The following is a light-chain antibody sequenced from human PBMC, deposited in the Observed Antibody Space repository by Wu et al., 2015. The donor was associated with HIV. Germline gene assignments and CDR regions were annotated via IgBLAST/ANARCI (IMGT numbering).Light chain of an antibody. CDR1: QSISSR. J-gene: IGKJ2*01. CDR3: QQSYSTPYN. V-gene: IGKV1-39*01. Sequence: DIQMTQSPSSLSASVGDRVTITCRASQSISSRLNWYQQKPGKAPKLLMYAASTLQSGVPSKFSGSGSGTEFTLTISSLQPEDFAIYYCQQSYSTPYNFGLGDQGGGSN. CDR2: AAS.